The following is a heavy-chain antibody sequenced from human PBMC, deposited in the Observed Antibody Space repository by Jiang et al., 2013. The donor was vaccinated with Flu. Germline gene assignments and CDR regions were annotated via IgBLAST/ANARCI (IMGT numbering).Heavy chain of an antibody. Sequence: GAEVKKPGSSVKVSCKASGGTFSSYAISWVRQAPGQGLEWMGRIIPILGIANYAQKFQGRVTITADKSTSTAYMELSSLRSEDTAVYYCASSPVVAAGTVYFDYWGQGTLVTVSS. CDR1: GGTFSSYA. CDR2: IIPILGIA. J-gene: IGHJ4*02. CDR3: ASSPVVAAGTVYFDY. V-gene: IGHV1-69*04. D-gene: IGHD6-13*01.